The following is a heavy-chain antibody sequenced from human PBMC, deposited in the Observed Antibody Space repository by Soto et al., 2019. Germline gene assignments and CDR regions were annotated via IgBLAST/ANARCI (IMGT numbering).Heavy chain of an antibody. CDR1: GFTFSNYA. J-gene: IGHJ6*02. CDR3: ARVVRYFDTPYGMDV. V-gene: IGHV3-23*01. CDR2: IGSSGSNT. Sequence: EVQLLESGEGLVQPGGSLKLSCAASGFTFSNYAMSWVRQAPGKGLEWVSGIGSSGSNTYYEDSVKGRFTISRDNSKNTLFLQMNSLRAEDTAEYYCARVVRYFDTPYGMDVWGQGTTVTVSS. D-gene: IGHD3-9*01.